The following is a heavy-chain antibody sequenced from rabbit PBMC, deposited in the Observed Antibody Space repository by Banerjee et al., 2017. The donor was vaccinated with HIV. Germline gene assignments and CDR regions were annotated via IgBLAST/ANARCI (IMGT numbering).Heavy chain of an antibody. Sequence: QQQLEESGGGLVKPEGSLTLTCTASGFSFSSSDYMCWVRQAPGKGLEWIACIDAGYSGRTWYASWAKGRFTISKTSSTTVTLQMTSLTAADTATYFCARDPTHYEDASMDLWGPGTLVTVS. V-gene: IGHV1S45*01. CDR3: ARDPTHYEDASMDL. J-gene: IGHJ6*01. D-gene: IGHD1-1*01. CDR2: IDAGYSGRT. CDR1: GFSFSSSDY.